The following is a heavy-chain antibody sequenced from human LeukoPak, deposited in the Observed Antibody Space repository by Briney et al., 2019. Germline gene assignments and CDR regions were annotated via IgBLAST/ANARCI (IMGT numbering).Heavy chain of an antibody. Sequence: GGSLRLSCAASGFTFSSYSMNWVRQAPGKGLEWVSSISSSSSYIYYADSVKGRFTISRDNAKNSLYLQMNSLRAEDTAVYYYARDESSGYSYGYWGQGTLVTVSS. J-gene: IGHJ4*02. V-gene: IGHV3-21*01. CDR1: GFTFSSYS. CDR2: ISSSSSYI. D-gene: IGHD3-22*01. CDR3: ARDESSGYSYGY.